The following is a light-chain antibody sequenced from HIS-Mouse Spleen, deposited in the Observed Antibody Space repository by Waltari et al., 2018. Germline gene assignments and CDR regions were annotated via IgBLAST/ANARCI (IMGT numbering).Light chain of an antibody. V-gene: IGLV2-14*03. J-gene: IGLJ3*02. CDR3: SSYTSSSTFWV. CDR2: DVS. CDR1: SSDLGGYNY. Sequence: QSALTQPASVSGSPGPSITIPCTGTSSDLGGYNYVTWYQQHPGKAPKLMIYDVSNRPSGVSNRFSGSKSGNTASLTISGLQAEDEADYYCSSYTSSSTFWVFGGGTKLTVL.